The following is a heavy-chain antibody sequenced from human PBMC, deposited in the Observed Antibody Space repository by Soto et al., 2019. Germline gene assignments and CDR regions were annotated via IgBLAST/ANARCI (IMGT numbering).Heavy chain of an antibody. J-gene: IGHJ4*02. CDR3: ARGTNYCDSSGYYGY. Sequence: GGSLRLSCAASGFTFDDYGMSWARQAPGKGLEWVSGVNWNGGSTGYADSVKGRFTISRDNAKNSLYLQMNSLRAEDTAVYYCARGTNYCDSSGYYGYWGQGTLVTVSS. CDR2: VNWNGGST. D-gene: IGHD3-22*01. V-gene: IGHV3-20*04. CDR1: GFTFDDYG.